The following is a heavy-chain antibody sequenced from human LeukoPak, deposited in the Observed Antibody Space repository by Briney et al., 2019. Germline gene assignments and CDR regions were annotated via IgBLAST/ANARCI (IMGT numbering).Heavy chain of an antibody. CDR2: IKQDGSEK. V-gene: IGHV3-7*01. CDR3: AGVGYCSSTSCHGFED. CDR1: GFTFSSYW. Sequence: SGGSLRLSCAASGFTFSSYWMSWDRQAPGKGLEWVANIKQDGSEKYYVDSVKGRFTISRDNAKNSLYLQMNSLRAEDTAVYYCAGVGYCSSTSCHGFEDWGQGTLVTVSS. J-gene: IGHJ4*02. D-gene: IGHD2-2*01.